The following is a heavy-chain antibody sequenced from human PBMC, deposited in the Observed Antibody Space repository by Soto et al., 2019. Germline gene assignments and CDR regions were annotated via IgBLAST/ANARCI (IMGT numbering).Heavy chain of an antibody. D-gene: IGHD3-10*01. V-gene: IGHV4-30-4*01. CDR3: ARGFRGVSLDF. Sequence: SEALSLTCTVSGGSISRGDYYCSWIRQPPGKGLEWIGYIYYSATTYYNPSLKSRLTISIDTSKNQFSLKLSSVTAADTAMYFFARGFRGVSLDFWGQGTLVTVSS. CDR2: IYYSATT. J-gene: IGHJ4*02. CDR1: GGSISRGDYY.